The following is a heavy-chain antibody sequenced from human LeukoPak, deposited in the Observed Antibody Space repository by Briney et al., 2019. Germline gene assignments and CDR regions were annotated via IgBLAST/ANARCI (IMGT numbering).Heavy chain of an antibody. Sequence: PGGSLRLSCAASEISFSGYWMHWVRQGPGKGLEWVSAISGSGGSTYYADSVKGRFTISRDNSKNTLYLQMNSLRAEDTAVYYCAKFDYGDYPEYFQHWGQGTLVTVSS. CDR3: AKFDYGDYPEYFQH. J-gene: IGHJ1*01. CDR1: EISFSGYW. V-gene: IGHV3-23*01. CDR2: ISGSGGST. D-gene: IGHD4-17*01.